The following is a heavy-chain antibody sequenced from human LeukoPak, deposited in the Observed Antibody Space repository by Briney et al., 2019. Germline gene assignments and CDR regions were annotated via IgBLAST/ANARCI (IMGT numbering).Heavy chain of an antibody. D-gene: IGHD3-16*02. CDR3: ARAPTPYDYVWGSYRRDAFDI. CDR2: IYHSGST. CDR1: GGSIINSNW. V-gene: IGHV4-4*02. J-gene: IGHJ3*02. Sequence: PSGTLSLTCAVSGGSIINSNWWSWVRQPPGKGLEWIGEIYHSGSTNYNPSLKSRVTISVDKSKNQFSLKLSSVTAADTAVYYCARAPTPYDYVWGSYRRDAFDIWGQGTMVTVSS.